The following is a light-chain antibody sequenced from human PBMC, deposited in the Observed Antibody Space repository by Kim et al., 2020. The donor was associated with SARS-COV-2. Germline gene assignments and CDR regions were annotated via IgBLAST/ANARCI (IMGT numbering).Light chain of an antibody. CDR1: QSVSSGH. V-gene: IGKV3-20*01. CDR3: QQDGSSTLYT. Sequence: EIVLTQSPGTLSLSPGERATLSCRASQSVSSGHLAWYQQKPGQAPRLLIYDAYIRASGIPDRFSGSGSGTDFTLTISRLEPEDFAVYYCQQDGSSTLYTFGQGTKLEI. CDR2: DAY. J-gene: IGKJ2*01.